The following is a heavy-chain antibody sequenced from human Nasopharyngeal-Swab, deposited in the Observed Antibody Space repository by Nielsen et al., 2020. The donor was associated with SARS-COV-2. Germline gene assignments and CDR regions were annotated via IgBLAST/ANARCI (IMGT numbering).Heavy chain of an antibody. Sequence: CIRQHPGKGLEWIGYIYYSGSTNYNPSLKSRVTISVDTSKNQFSLKLSSVTAADTAVYYCARGQGSYYYYYMDVWGKGTPVTVSS. J-gene: IGHJ6*03. CDR3: ARGQGSYYYYYMDV. V-gene: IGHV4-59*01. CDR2: IYYSGST.